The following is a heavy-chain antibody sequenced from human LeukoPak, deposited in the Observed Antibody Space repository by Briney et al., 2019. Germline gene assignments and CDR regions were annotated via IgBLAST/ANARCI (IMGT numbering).Heavy chain of an antibody. Sequence: GGSLRLSCAASGFTFSSYSMNWVRQAPGKGLEWVSSISSSSSYIYYADSVKGRFTISRDNAKNSLYLQMNSLRAEDTAVYYCARDFYQLLQRPYYFDYWGQGTLVTVSS. J-gene: IGHJ4*02. CDR2: ISSSSSYI. CDR3: ARDFYQLLQRPYYFDY. CDR1: GFTFSSYS. D-gene: IGHD2-2*01. V-gene: IGHV3-21*01.